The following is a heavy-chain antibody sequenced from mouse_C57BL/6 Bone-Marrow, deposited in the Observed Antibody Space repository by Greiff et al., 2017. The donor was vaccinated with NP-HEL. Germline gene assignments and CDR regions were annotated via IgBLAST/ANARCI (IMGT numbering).Heavy chain of an antibody. CDR1: GFTFTDYY. J-gene: IGHJ4*01. V-gene: IGHV7-3*01. CDR2: IRNNANGYTS. Sequence: EVNVVESGGGLVQPGGSLSLSCAASGFTFTDYYMSWVRQPPGKALEWLGFIRNNANGYTSAYSASVQGRFTISRDITQSMLYLQMYDLRAENSATYYCARGNYAMCYWGQGTSVTVST. CDR3: ARGNYAMCY.